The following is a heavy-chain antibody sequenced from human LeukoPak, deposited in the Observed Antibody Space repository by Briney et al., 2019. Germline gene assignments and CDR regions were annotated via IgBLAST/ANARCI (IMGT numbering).Heavy chain of an antibody. Sequence: SETLSLTCTVSGGSISSSSYYWGWIRQPPGKGLEWIGSIYYSGSTYYNPSLSSRVTLSVDTSKDQFSLKLSSVTAADTAVYYCARQGFFWSGYRLPPRRYFDYWGQGTLVTVSS. D-gene: IGHD3-3*01. CDR3: ARQGFFWSGYRLPPRRYFDY. CDR2: IYYSGST. CDR1: GGSISSSSYY. V-gene: IGHV4-39*01. J-gene: IGHJ4*02.